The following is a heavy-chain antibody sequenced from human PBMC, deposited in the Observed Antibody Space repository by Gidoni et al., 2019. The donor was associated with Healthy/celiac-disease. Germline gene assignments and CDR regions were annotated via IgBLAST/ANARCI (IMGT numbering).Heavy chain of an antibody. CDR1: GFTFRSYS. Sequence: EVQLVESGGGLVQPGGSLRLSCAASGFTFRSYSMNWVRQAQGKGLEWVSYISSSSSTIYYADSVKGRFTISRDNAKNSLYLQMNSLRDEDTAVYYCARGDDNWNYDAIGMDVWGQGTTVTVSS. CDR2: ISSSSSTI. V-gene: IGHV3-48*02. CDR3: ARGDDNWNYDAIGMDV. D-gene: IGHD1-7*01. J-gene: IGHJ6*02.